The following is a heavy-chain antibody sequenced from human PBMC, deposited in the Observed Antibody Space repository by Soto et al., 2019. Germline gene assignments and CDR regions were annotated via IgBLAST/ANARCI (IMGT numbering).Heavy chain of an antibody. D-gene: IGHD1-26*01. V-gene: IGHV1-3*01. CDR2: IHSGNGNT. CDR3: ARNPPYGRYYYDYMDV. Sequence: GASVKVSCKASGYSFTDYAMHWVRQAPGQRLEWMGWIHSGNGNTKYSPKFQGRVTITRDTSASTASMELSSLKSEDTAVYYCARNPPYGRYYYDYMDVWGKGTMVTVSS. J-gene: IGHJ6*03. CDR1: GYSFTDYA.